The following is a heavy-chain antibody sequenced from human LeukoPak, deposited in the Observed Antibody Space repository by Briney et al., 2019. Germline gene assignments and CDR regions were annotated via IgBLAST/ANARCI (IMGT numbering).Heavy chain of an antibody. CDR3: ARVFKDYYGSGSYYRRLIFFDY. D-gene: IGHD3-10*01. J-gene: IGHJ4*02. Sequence: SETLSLTCAVYGGSFSGYYWSWIRQPPAKGLEWIGEINHSGSTNYNPSLKSRVTISVDTSKNQFSLKLSSVTAADTAVYYCARVFKDYYGSGSYYRRLIFFDYWGQGTLVTVSS. CDR1: GGSFSGYY. V-gene: IGHV4-34*01. CDR2: INHSGST.